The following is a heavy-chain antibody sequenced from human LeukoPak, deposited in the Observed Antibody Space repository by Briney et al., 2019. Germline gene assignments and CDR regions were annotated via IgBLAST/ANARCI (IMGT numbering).Heavy chain of an antibody. Sequence: PSETLSLTCAVYGGSFSGYYWGWIRQPPGKGLEWIGKINHSGSTNYNPSLKSRVTISVDTSKNQFSLKLSSVTAADTAVYYCARGTLYYDFWSGYQGPYYYYMDVWGKGTTVTVSS. CDR3: ARGTLYYDFWSGYQGPYYYYMDV. V-gene: IGHV4-34*01. J-gene: IGHJ6*03. D-gene: IGHD3-3*01. CDR1: GGSFSGYY. CDR2: INHSGST.